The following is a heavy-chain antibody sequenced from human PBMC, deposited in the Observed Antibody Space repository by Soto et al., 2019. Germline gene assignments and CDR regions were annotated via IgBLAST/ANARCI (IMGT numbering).Heavy chain of an antibody. CDR1: GDSSSTYY. CDR3: ARSYCADSVSCNWFDP. J-gene: IGHJ5*02. V-gene: IGHV4-59*01. D-gene: IGHD2-8*02. CDR2: INYSGRS. Sequence: QVQLQESGPGLVKSSETLSLTCSVSGDSSSTYYWGWIRQPPGKGLEWIGYINYSGRSNHNPSLKSRLSISVDASNTQVSLKLTSVTAADTAVYYCARSYCADSVSCNWFDPWGQGTLVVVSS.